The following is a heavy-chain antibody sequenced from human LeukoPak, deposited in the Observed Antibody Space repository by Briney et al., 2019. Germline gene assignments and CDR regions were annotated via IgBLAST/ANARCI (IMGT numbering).Heavy chain of an antibody. CDR2: IYPGDSDT. CDR1: GYRFTSYW. J-gene: IGHJ4*02. D-gene: IGHD1-26*01. V-gene: IGHV5-51*01. Sequence: GESLKISCKGSGYRFTSYWIGWVRPMPGKGRGWMGIIYPGDSDTRYSPSFQGQVTISADKSISTAYLQWSSLKASDTAMYYCARLAIIVGATGGFDYWGQGTLVTVSS. CDR3: ARLAIIVGATGGFDY.